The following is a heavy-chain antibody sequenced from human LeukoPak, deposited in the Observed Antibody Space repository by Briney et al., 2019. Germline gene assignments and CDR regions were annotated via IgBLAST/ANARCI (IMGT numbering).Heavy chain of an antibody. CDR2: IYYSGST. CDR3: ARTSSGYYGSGSYYWNYYYYYVDV. J-gene: IGHJ6*03. V-gene: IGHV4-59*01. CDR1: GGSISSYY. D-gene: IGHD3-10*01. Sequence: PSETLSLTCTVSGGSISSYYWSWIRQPPGKGLEWIGHIYYSGSTNYNPSLKSRVTISVDTSKNQFSLKLSSVTAADTAVYYCARTSSGYYGSGSYYWNYYYYYVDVWGKGTTVTVSS.